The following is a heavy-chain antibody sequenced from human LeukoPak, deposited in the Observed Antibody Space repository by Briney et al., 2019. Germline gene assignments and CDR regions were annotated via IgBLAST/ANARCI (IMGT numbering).Heavy chain of an antibody. CDR2: IYSNGHI. CDR3: ARRHYGSGNIDS. D-gene: IGHD3-10*01. CDR1: SDSISSSSHL. Sequence: PSETLSLTCSVSSDSISSSSHLWVWVRQPPGKGLEWIGDIYSNGHISYNPSLKSRAAISVDTSKNQFSLNLSSVTAADTALYYCARRHYGSGNIDSWGQGTLVTVSS. J-gene: IGHJ4*02. V-gene: IGHV4-39*01.